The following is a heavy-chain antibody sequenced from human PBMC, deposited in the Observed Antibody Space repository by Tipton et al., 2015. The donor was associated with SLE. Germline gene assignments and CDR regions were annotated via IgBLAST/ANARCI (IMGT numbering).Heavy chain of an antibody. CDR1: GFTFSTYW. D-gene: IGHD2-2*01. CDR2: ISSSSSYI. CDR3: AKDMYPGGADV. Sequence: GSLRLSCAASGFTFSTYWMSWVRQAPGKGLEWVSSISSSSSYIYYADSVKGRFTISRDNAKNSLYLQMNSLRADDTALYYCAKDMYPGGADVWGQGTTVTVSS. V-gene: IGHV3-21*04. J-gene: IGHJ6*02.